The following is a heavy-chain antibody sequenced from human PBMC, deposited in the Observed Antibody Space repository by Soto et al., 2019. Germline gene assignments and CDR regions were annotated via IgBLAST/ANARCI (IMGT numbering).Heavy chain of an antibody. D-gene: IGHD3-3*01. CDR1: GFPFSSYA. V-gene: IGHV3-23*01. J-gene: IGHJ4*02. CDR2: ISGSGGST. Sequence: GGSLSLSCAASGFPFSSYAMSWVRQAPGKGLEWVSAISGSGGSTYYADSVKGRFTISRDNSKNTLHLQMNSLRAEDTAVYYCAKGYDFWSGYPPSFDYWGQGTLVTVSS. CDR3: AKGYDFWSGYPPSFDY.